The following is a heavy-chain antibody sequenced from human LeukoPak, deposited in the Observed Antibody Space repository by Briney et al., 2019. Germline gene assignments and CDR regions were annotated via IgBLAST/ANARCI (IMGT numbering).Heavy chain of an antibody. Sequence: GGSLRLSCAASGFTFSSYWMSWVRQAPGKGLEWVANIKQDGSEKYHVDSVRGRFTISRDNAKNSLYLQMNSLRAEDTALYYCARGWTSLDAFDIWGQGTMVTVSS. J-gene: IGHJ3*02. V-gene: IGHV3-7*05. CDR1: GFTFSSYW. CDR3: ARGWTSLDAFDI. D-gene: IGHD3/OR15-3a*01. CDR2: IKQDGSEK.